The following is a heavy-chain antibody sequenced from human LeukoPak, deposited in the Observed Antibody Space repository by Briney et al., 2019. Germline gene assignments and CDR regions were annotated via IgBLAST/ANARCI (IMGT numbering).Heavy chain of an antibody. CDR2: ISSSSSYI. CDR1: GGSFSGYY. CDR3: AKDQTPYY. D-gene: IGHD4-23*01. V-gene: IGHV3-21*04. J-gene: IGHJ4*02. Sequence: PSETLSLTCTVYGGSFSGYYWSWIRQPPGKGLEWVSSISSSSSYIYYADSVKGRFTISRDNSKNTLYLQMNSLRADDTAVYYCAKDQTPYYWGQGTLVTVSS.